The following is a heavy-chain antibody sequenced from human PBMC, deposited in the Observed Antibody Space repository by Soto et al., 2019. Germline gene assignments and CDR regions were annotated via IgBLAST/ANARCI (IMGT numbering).Heavy chain of an antibody. CDR3: ARDYYDSSGPFDY. CDR2: IWYDGSNK. CDR1: GCTCRSYG. V-gene: IGHV3-33*01. Sequence: PGGSLRHCCAAIGCTCRSYGMHWVRQAPGKGLEWVAVIWYDGSNKYYADSVKGRFTISRDNSKNTLYLQMNSLRAEDTAVYYCARDYYDSSGPFDYWGQGT. J-gene: IGHJ4*02. D-gene: IGHD3-22*01.